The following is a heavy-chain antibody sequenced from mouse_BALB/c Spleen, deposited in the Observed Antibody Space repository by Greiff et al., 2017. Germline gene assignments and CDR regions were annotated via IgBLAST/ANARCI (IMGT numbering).Heavy chain of an antibody. Sequence: EVQLQQSGAELVRSGASVKLSCTASGFNIKDYYMHWVKQRPEQGLEWIGWIDPENGDTEYAPKFQGKATMTADTSSNTAYLQLSSLTSEDTAVYYCNAWQGGMDYWGQGTSVTVSS. V-gene: IGHV14-4*02. CDR2: IDPENGDT. J-gene: IGHJ4*01. CDR3: NAWQGGMDY. CDR1: GFNIKDYY.